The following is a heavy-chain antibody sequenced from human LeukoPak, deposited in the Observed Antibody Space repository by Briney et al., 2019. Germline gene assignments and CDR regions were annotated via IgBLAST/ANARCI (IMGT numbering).Heavy chain of an antibody. CDR3: ARGWSSGVFDN. V-gene: IGHV1-2*06. CDR2: INPNSGGT. Sequence: ASVKVSCKASGYTFTGYYIHWVRQAPGQGLEWMGRINPNSGGTNYAQNFQDRVTMTRDTSISTAYMELSRLRSDDTAVYYCARGWSSGVFDNWGQGTLVTVSS. D-gene: IGHD6-19*01. J-gene: IGHJ4*02. CDR1: GYTFTGYY.